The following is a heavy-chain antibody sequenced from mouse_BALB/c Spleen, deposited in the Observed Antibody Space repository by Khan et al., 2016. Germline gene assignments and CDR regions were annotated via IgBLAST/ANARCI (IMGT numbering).Heavy chain of an antibody. J-gene: IGHJ3*01. CDR2: ILPGTDST. V-gene: IGHV1-9*01. CDR1: GYTFSRYW. Sequence: QVRLQQSGAELMKPGASVKISCKASGYTFSRYWIEWIKERPGHGLEWIGEILPGTDSTNYNDKFKGKAAFNAESSSSTAYIQLNSLTSEDSAVYYCARGASWGQGTLVTVSA. CDR3: ARGAS.